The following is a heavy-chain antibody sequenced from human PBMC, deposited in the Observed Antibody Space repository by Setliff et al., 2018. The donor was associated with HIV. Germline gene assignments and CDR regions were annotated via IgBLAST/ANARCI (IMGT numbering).Heavy chain of an antibody. D-gene: IGHD3-9*01. J-gene: IGHJ6*03. CDR2: FDPEYGET. CDR1: GYSLTELS. Sequence: GASVKVSCKVFGYSLTELSMHWVRQAPGKGLEWMGGFDPEYGETIFAQKFQERVTMTQDTSADTAYMEMRRLRSDDTAVYYCARIGPDYDISTGYRDYYYTDVWGKGTTVTVSS. CDR3: ARIGPDYDISTGYRDYYYTDV. V-gene: IGHV1-24*01.